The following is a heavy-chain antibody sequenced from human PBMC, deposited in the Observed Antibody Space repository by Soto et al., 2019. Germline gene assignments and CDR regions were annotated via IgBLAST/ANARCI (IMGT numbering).Heavy chain of an antibody. CDR1: GFTFSRYT. V-gene: IGHV3-21*01. J-gene: IGHJ4*02. CDR2: ISSSSIYI. Sequence: EVQLVESGGGLVKPGGSLRLSCAASGFTFSRYTIDWVRQAPGKGLEWVASISSSSIYIYYAASVKGRFTVSRDNAKNSLYLKMNSRRAEDRAVYYWGKIYDYGDNQRGVSGGGFDFWGQGTLVTVSS. D-gene: IGHD4-17*01. CDR3: GKIYDYGDNQRGVSGGGFDF.